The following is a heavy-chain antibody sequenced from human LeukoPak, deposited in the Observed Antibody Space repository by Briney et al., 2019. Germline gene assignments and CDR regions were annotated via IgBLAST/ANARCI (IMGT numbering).Heavy chain of an antibody. J-gene: IGHJ4*02. CDR1: GYTFSSYD. CDR3: ARGLGIDDMGDY. V-gene: IGHV1-69*13. Sequence: ASVKVSCKASGYTFSSYDINWVRQAPGQGLEWMGGIIPIFGTANYAQKFQGRVTITADESTSTAYMELSSLRSEDTAVYYCARGLGIDDMGDYWGQGTLVTVSS. CDR2: IIPIFGTA. D-gene: IGHD3-9*01.